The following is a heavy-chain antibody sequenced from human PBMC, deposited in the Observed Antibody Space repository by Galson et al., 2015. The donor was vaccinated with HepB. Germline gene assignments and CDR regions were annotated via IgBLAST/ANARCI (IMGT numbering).Heavy chain of an antibody. J-gene: IGHJ2*01. CDR1: GDSVSSNSAA. Sequence: CAISGDSVSSNSAAWNWIRQSPSRGLEWLGRTYYRSKWYNDYAVSVKSRITINPDTSKNQFSLQLNSVTPEDTAVYYCARDSYYRHTVTRGGLWLYFDLWGRGTLVTVSS. D-gene: IGHD4-17*01. CDR3: ARDSYYRHTVTRGGLWLYFDL. CDR2: TYYRSKWYN. V-gene: IGHV6-1*01.